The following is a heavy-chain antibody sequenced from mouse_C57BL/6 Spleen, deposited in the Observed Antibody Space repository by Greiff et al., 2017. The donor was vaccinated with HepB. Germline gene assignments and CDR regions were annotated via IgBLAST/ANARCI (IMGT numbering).Heavy chain of an antibody. CDR1: GFSLTSYG. CDR3: AKEAIYYYAMDY. V-gene: IGHV2-5*01. J-gene: IGHJ4*01. D-gene: IGHD1-1*01. CDR2: ICRGGST. Sequence: QVQLQQSGPGLVQPSQSLSITCTVSGFSLTSYGVHWVRQSPGKGLEWLGVICRGGSTDYNAAFMSRLSITKDNSKIQVSFKMNSLQANDTAIYYCAKEAIYYYAMDYWGQGTSVTVSS.